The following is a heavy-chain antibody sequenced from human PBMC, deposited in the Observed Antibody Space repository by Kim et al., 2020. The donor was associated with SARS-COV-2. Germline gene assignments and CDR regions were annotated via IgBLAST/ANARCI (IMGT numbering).Heavy chain of an antibody. D-gene: IGHD2-2*01. CDR1: GGSFSGYY. J-gene: IGHJ4*02. V-gene: IGHV4-34*01. Sequence: SETLSLTCAVYGGSFSGYYWSWIRQPPGKGLEWIGEINHSGSTNYNPSLKSRVTISVDTSKNQFSLKLSSVTAADTAVYYCARRGSIGYCSSTSCFYIDYWGQGTLVTVSS. CDR2: INHSGST. CDR3: ARRGSIGYCSSTSCFYIDY.